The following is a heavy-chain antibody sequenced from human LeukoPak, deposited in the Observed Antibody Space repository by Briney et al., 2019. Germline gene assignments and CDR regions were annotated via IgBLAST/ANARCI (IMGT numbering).Heavy chain of an antibody. Sequence: ASVKVSCKASGYTFTGYYIHWVRQAPGQGLEWMGWLNPDGGGAYYAQSFQGRVTMTRDTSISTAYMELSSLRFDDTAVYYCATVGPIDYYYYPMDVWGQGTTVTVSS. CDR1: GYTFTGYY. CDR3: ATVGPIDYYYYPMDV. J-gene: IGHJ6*02. CDR2: LNPDGGGA. V-gene: IGHV1-2*02.